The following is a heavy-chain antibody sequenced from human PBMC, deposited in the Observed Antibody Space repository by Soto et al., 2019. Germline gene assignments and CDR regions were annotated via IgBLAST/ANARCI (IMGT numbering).Heavy chain of an antibody. CDR1: GFTFSNYA. CDR3: AKNQGYGSSPMEV. D-gene: IGHD6-13*01. CDR2: LSNTAGNT. Sequence: EVQLLESGGGLVEPGGSLRLSCAASGFTFSNYAMSWVRQAPGEGLQWVSALSNTAGNTYYADSVKGRFTVSRDNSKSTLFLQMNSLRAEDTAIYYCAKNQGYGSSPMEVWGQGTTVTVSS. J-gene: IGHJ6*02. V-gene: IGHV3-23*01.